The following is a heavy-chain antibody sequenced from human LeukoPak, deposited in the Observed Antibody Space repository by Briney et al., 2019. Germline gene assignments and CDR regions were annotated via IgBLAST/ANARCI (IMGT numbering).Heavy chain of an antibody. D-gene: IGHD3-10*01. V-gene: IGHV3-48*03. J-gene: IGHJ4*02. Sequence: GGSLRLSXAASGFTFSSYEMNWVRQAPGKGLEWVSYISSSGSTIYYADSVKGRFTISRDNTKDSLYLQMNSLRAEDTAVYYCARSIGSGSYWGQGTLVTVSS. CDR1: GFTFSSYE. CDR3: ARSIGSGSY. CDR2: ISSSGSTI.